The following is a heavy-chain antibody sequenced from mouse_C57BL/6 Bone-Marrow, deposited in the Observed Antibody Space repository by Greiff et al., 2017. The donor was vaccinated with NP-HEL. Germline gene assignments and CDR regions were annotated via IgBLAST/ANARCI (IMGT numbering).Heavy chain of an antibody. CDR1: GYTFTDYY. CDR3: ARGVMVTQFFHWYFDV. V-gene: IGHV1-26*01. Sequence: EVQLQQSGPELVKPGASVKISCKASGYTFTDYYMNWVKQSHGKSLEWIGDINPNNGGTRYNQKFKGKATLTVDNSSSTAYMELRSLTSEDSAVYYCARGVMVTQFFHWYFDVWGTGATVTVSS. CDR2: INPNNGGT. J-gene: IGHJ1*03. D-gene: IGHD2-3*01.